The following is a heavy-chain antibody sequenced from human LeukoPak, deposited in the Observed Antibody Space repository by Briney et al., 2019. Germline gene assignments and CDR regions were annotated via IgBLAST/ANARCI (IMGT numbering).Heavy chain of an antibody. J-gene: IGHJ4*02. V-gene: IGHV3-33*01. CDR3: ARDLSFGSLDF. CDR2: MWYDGSRE. Sequence: GGSLRLSCAASGFILSTHGMHWVRQAPGKGLEWVAGMWYDGSREDYADSVKGRFTLSRDMSKNTLNLHMNSLRVEDTAMFYCARDLSFGSLDFRGQGTLVTVSS. CDR1: GFILSTHG. D-gene: IGHD1-26*01.